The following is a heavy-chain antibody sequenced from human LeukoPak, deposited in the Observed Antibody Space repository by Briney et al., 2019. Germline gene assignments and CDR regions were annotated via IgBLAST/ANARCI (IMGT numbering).Heavy chain of an antibody. CDR2: TYYKSKWYN. V-gene: IGHV6-1*01. CDR3: ARGGCSSTSCRRYFDY. J-gene: IGHJ4*02. Sequence: SQTLSLTCAISGDSVSSNSAAWNWIRQSPSRGLEWLGRTYYKSKWYNDYAVSVKSRMTINPDTSKNHFSLQLNSVTPEDTAVYYCARGGCSSTSCRRYFDYWGQGTLVTVYS. CDR1: GDSVSSNSAA. D-gene: IGHD2-2*01.